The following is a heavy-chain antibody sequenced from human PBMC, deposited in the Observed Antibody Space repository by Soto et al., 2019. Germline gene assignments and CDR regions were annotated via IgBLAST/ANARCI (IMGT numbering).Heavy chain of an antibody. J-gene: IGHJ4*02. D-gene: IGHD4-17*01. Sequence: SETLSLTCTFSGGSLSRSNYYLGWVRQPPGKGLEWIGSIHYSGSTNYNSSLKSRVTISVDTSRNQFSLKLTSVTAADTAVYYCATLPHYGDPKAGFWGQGTLVTVSS. CDR3: ATLPHYGDPKAGF. CDR1: GGSLSRSNYY. CDR2: IHYSGST. V-gene: IGHV4-39*01.